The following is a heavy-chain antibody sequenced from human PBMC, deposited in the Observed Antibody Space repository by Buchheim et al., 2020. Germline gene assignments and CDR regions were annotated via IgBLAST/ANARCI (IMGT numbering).Heavy chain of an antibody. CDR3: ARVRCSGGRCYKFED. D-gene: IGHD2-15*01. CDR1: GITVIAND. J-gene: IGHJ4*02. CDR2: LHSIGTT. Sequence: VQLVESGGGLVQPGESLRLSCAASGITVIANDMSWVRQVPGKGLEWVSILHSIGTTNYAASVKGRFTISSDNPRHILYLQMNSLRVDDTAVYYCARVRCSGGRCYKFEDWGQGTL. V-gene: IGHV3-66*01.